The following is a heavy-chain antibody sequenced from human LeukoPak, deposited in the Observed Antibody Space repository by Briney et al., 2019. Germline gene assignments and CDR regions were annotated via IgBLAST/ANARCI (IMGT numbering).Heavy chain of an antibody. CDR1: GGSISSYY. Sequence: SSETLSLTCTVSGGSISSYYWSWIRQPAGKGLEWIGRIYNTGSTNYNPSLKSRVTMSVDTSKNQFSLRLSSVNAADTAVYFCAREGTSGGLNWLDPWGQGTLVTVSS. V-gene: IGHV4-4*07. D-gene: IGHD3-10*01. CDR2: IYNTGST. J-gene: IGHJ5*02. CDR3: AREGTSGGLNWLDP.